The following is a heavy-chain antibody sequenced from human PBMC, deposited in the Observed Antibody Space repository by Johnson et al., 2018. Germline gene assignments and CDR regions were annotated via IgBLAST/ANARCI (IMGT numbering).Heavy chain of an antibody. CDR3: AKAVNRKYYYYFGRDV. V-gene: IGHV3-43*01. J-gene: IGHJ6*02. CDR2: ISWDGSYT. D-gene: IGHD1-14*01. CDR1: GFTFDDYS. Sequence: VQLVESGGVVAQPGGSLRLSCAASGFTFDDYSMVWVRQLPGRGLEWVSLISWDGSYTYYVDSVKGRFTISRDNTQNSLFLQMNSLRTEDTAFYYFAKAVNRKYYYYFGRDVWGRVTTVTVSS.